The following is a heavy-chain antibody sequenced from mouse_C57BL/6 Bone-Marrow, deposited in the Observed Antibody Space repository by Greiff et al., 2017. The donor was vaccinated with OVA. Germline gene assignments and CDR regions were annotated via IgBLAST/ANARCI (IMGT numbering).Heavy chain of an antibody. J-gene: IGHJ1*03. CDR3: ARYEGGYWYFDV. V-gene: IGHV7-3*01. CDR1: GFTFTDYY. Sequence: DVQLQESGGGLVQPGGSLSLSCAASGFTFTDYYMSWVRQPPGKALEWLGFIRNKANGYTTEYSASVKGRFTISRDNSQSILYLQMNALRAEDSATYYCARYEGGYWYFDVWGTGTTVTVSS. CDR2: IRNKANGYTT.